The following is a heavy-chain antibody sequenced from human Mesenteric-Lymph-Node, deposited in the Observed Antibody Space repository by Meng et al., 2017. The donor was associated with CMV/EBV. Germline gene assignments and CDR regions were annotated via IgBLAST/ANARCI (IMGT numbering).Heavy chain of an antibody. V-gene: IGHV4-31*03. CDR3: ATLRRFSYHRSGYRDF. CDR2: IYDSGNT. Sequence: SETLSLTCTVSGVSISGRGYYWSWIRQHPGKGLEWIGYIYDSGNTSYNPSLKSRIIISADTSKNQLSLNLRSVTAADTAVYYCATLRRFSYHRSGYRDFWGQGTLVTVSS. J-gene: IGHJ4*02. D-gene: IGHD3-22*01. CDR1: GVSISGRGYY.